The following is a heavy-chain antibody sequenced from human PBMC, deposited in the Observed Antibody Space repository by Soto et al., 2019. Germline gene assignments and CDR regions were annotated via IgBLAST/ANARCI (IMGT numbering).Heavy chain of an antibody. CDR2: INAGNGNT. D-gene: IGHD3-22*01. CDR3: ARVRMGDYYDSSGYYRNDAFDI. V-gene: IGHV1-3*01. Sequence: QVHLVQSGAEVKEPWASVRISCKASGYTFNKYAIHWVRQAPGQRLEWMGWINAGNGNTEYSQKLQGRVTITRDTSATTVYMELSSLRSEDTAVYFCARVRMGDYYDSSGYYRNDAFDIWGQGTVVPVSS. CDR1: GYTFNKYA. J-gene: IGHJ3*02.